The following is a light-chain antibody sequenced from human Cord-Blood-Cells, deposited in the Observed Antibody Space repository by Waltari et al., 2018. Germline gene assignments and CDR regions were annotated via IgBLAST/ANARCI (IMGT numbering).Light chain of an antibody. CDR1: SSDVGGYNY. J-gene: IGLJ1*01. CDR2: AVS. Sequence: QSALTQPRSVSGSPGQSVTISCTGTSSDVGGYNYVSWYQQHPGKAPKLMIYAVSKRPSGFPDRFSGHKSGNTAYLTISGLQAEDEADYYCCSYAGSYTYVFGTGTKVTVL. V-gene: IGLV2-11*01. CDR3: CSYAGSYTYV.